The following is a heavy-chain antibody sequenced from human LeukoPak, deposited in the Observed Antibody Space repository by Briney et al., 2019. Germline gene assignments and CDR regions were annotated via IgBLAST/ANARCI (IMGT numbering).Heavy chain of an antibody. V-gene: IGHV1-18*04. D-gene: IGHD2-15*01. CDR2: ISAYNGNT. CDR3: ARDIRDIVVVVAATDTQFDY. Sequence: GASVKVSCKASGYTFTSYGISWVRQAPGQGLEWMGWISAYNGNTNYAQKLQGRVTMTTDTSTSTAYMELRSLRSDDTAVYYCARDIRDIVVVVAATDTQFDYWGLGTLVTVSS. CDR1: GYTFTSYG. J-gene: IGHJ4*02.